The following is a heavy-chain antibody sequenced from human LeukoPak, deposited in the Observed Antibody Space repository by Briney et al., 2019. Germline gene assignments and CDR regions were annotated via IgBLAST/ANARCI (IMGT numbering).Heavy chain of an antibody. CDR2: IIPIFGTA. CDR1: GGTFSSYA. J-gene: IGHJ6*02. Sequence: SVKVSCKASGGTFSSYAISWVRQAPGQGLEWMGGIIPIFGTANYAQKFQGRVTITADESTSTAYMELSSLRSEDTAVYYCARDGGSGWYKAGYYYYGMDVWGQGTTVTVSS. D-gene: IGHD6-19*01. CDR3: ARDGGSGWYKAGYYYYGMDV. V-gene: IGHV1-69*13.